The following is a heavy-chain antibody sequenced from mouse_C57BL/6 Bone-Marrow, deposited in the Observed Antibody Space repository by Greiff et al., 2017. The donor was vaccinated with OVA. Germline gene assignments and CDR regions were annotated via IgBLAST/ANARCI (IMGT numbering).Heavy chain of an antibody. CDR1: GYTFTDYN. Sequence: EVQLQQSGPELVKPGASVKMSCKASGYTFTDYNIHWVKQTHGKSLEWIGYINPNNGGTSYNQKFKGKATLTVNKSSSTAYMELRSLTSEDSAVYYCASPGNGNEAMDYWGQGTSVTVSS. J-gene: IGHJ4*01. V-gene: IGHV1-22*01. D-gene: IGHD2-1*01. CDR2: INPNNGGT. CDR3: ASPGNGNEAMDY.